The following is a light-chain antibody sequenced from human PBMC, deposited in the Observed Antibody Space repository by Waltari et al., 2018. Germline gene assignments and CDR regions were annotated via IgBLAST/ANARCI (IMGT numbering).Light chain of an antibody. CDR2: DVV. CDR3: SSYASSK. Sequence: QSALTQPASVSGSPGQTITISCTGTSSDIRGHNYVSWYQQHPGKAPKLMIYDVVKRPSGVSNRFSCSKSGNTASLTISGLQAEDDAIYYCSSYASSKFGGGTKLTVL. CDR1: SSDIRGHNY. J-gene: IGLJ2*01. V-gene: IGLV2-14*01.